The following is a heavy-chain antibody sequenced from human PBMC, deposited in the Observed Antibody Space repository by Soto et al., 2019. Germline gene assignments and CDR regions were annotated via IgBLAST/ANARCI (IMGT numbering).Heavy chain of an antibody. CDR1: GGTFSSYA. V-gene: IGHV1-69*01. D-gene: IGHD4-4*01. CDR2: IIPIFGTA. Sequence: QVQLVQSGAEVKKPGSSVKVSCKASGGTFSSYAISWVRQAPGQGLEWMGGIIPIFGTANYAQKFKGRVTITADESTSTAYMELSSLRSEDTAVYYCASGTTVTTLSGHGMDVWGQGTTVTVSS. J-gene: IGHJ6*02. CDR3: ASGTTVTTLSGHGMDV.